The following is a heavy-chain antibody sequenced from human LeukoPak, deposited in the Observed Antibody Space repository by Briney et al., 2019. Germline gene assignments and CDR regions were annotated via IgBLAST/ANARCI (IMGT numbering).Heavy chain of an antibody. J-gene: IGHJ4*02. CDR1: GDTFDGYY. CDR3: AAEDTVTRSYDF. Sequence: EASVKVSCKASGDTFDGYYVHWVRQAPGQGLEWTGWINPKFGGTNYAPKLQVRASMTWDTAINGAYMELRSLTSDDTAVYYCAAEDTVTRSYDFWGQGALVTVSS. V-gene: IGHV1-2*02. CDR2: INPKFGGT. D-gene: IGHD4-11*01.